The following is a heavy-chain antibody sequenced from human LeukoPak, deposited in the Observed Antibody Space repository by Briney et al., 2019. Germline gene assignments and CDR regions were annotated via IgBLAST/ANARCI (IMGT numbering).Heavy chain of an antibody. V-gene: IGHV3-21*01. CDR1: GFTFSSYA. J-gene: IGHJ4*02. Sequence: PGGSLRLSCAASGFTFSSYAISWVRQAPGKGLEWVSSISSSSSYIYYADSVKGRFTISRDNAKNSLYLQMNSLRAEDTAVYYCARDLGVDYWGQGTLVTVSS. CDR3: ARDLGVDY. D-gene: IGHD3-10*01. CDR2: ISSSSSYI.